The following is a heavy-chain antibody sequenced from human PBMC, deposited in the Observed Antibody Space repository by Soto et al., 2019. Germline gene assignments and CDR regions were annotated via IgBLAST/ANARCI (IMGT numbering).Heavy chain of an antibody. V-gene: IGHV1-46*01. CDR3: ARDYXFMITFGGAEYYYGMDV. J-gene: IGHJ6*02. CDR1: GYTFTSYY. CDR2: INPSGGST. Sequence: ASVKVSCKASGYTFTSYYMHWVRQAPGQGLEWMGIINPSGGSTSYAQKFQGRVTMTRDTSTSTVYMELSSLRSEDTAVYYCARDYXFMITFGGAEYYYGMDVWGQGTTVTVSS. D-gene: IGHD3-16*01.